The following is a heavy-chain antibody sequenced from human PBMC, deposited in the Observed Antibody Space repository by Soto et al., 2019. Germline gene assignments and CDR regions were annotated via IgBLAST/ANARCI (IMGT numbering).Heavy chain of an antibody. CDR2: IYYSGST. D-gene: IGHD6-19*01. CDR3: ARETYSSGWYYWFDP. V-gene: IGHV4-59*01. J-gene: IGHJ5*02. Sequence: SETLSLTCTVSGGSISTYYWSLLRQPPGKGLEWIGYIYYSGSTNYNPSLKSRVTISLDTSKNQFSLRLSSVTAADTAVYYCARETYSSGWYYWFDPWGQGTLVTVSS. CDR1: GGSISTYY.